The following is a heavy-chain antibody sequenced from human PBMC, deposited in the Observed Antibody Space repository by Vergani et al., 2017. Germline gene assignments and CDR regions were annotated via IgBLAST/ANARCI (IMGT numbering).Heavy chain of an antibody. CDR2: IYYSGST. CDR1: GASIRSSNYY. CDR3: ARHSTVEWLVKLGWIDP. Sequence: QLQLQESGPGLVKPSATLSLTCSVSGASIRSSNYYWGWIRQPPGKGLEWIASIYYSGSTYYTPSLKSRVTISVDTSKNQFSLKLSFVTAADTAVYFCARHSTVEWLVKLGWIDPWGQGTLVTVSS. V-gene: IGHV4-39*01. J-gene: IGHJ5*02. D-gene: IGHD6-19*01.